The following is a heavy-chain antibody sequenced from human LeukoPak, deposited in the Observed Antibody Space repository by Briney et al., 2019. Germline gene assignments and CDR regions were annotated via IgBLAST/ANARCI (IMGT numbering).Heavy chain of an antibody. J-gene: IGHJ4*02. CDR3: ARGNYYGSGSYEVRREYYFDY. D-gene: IGHD3-10*01. CDR1: GGSISSSSYY. Sequence: PSETLSLTCTVSGGSISSSSYYWGWIRQPPGKGLEWIGSIYYSGSTHYNPSLKSRVTISVDTSKNQFSLKLSSVTAADTAVYYCARGNYYGSGSYEVRREYYFDYWGQGTLVTVSS. V-gene: IGHV4-39*07. CDR2: IYYSGST.